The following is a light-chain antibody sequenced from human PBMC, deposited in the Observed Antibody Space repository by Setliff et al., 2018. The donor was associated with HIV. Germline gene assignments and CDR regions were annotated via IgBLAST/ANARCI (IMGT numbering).Light chain of an antibody. J-gene: IGLJ1*01. CDR1: SSDVGSYNF. CDR2: DVS. CDR3: CSYTSSLTYV. Sequence: QSALTQPASVSGPPGQSITISCSGTSSDVGSYNFVSWYQQHPGKAPQLIIYDVSQRPSGVSSRFSGSKSGNTASLTISGLQAEDQADYYCCSYTSSLTYVFGTGTKVTVL. V-gene: IGLV2-14*03.